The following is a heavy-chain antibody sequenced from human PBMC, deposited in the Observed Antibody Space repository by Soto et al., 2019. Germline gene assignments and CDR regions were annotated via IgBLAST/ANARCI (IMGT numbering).Heavy chain of an antibody. CDR1: GYTFTSYG. D-gene: IGHD3-22*01. CDR3: ARVKAYYYDTSGYPRNPFDY. Sequence: ASVKVSCKASGYTFTSYGISWVRQAPGQGLEWMGWISAYNGNTNYAQKLQGRVTMATDTSTSTAYMELRSLRSDDTAVYYSARVKAYYYDTSGYPRNPFDYWGQGTLVTVSS. J-gene: IGHJ4*02. V-gene: IGHV1-18*01. CDR2: ISAYNGNT.